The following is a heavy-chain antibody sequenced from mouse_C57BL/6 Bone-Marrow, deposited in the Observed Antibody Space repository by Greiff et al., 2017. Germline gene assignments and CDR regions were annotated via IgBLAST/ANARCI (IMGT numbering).Heavy chain of an antibody. Sequence: VQLQQPGAELVMPGASVKLSCKASGYTFTSYWMHWVKQRPGQGLEWIGEIDPSDSYTNSNQKFKGKATLTVDKSSSPAYMQLNSLTSEDSAVYYCARERGYYGLFDYWGQGTTLTVAS. J-gene: IGHJ2*01. CDR3: ARERGYYGLFDY. CDR1: GYTFTSYW. D-gene: IGHD1-2*01. CDR2: IDPSDSYT. V-gene: IGHV1-69*01.